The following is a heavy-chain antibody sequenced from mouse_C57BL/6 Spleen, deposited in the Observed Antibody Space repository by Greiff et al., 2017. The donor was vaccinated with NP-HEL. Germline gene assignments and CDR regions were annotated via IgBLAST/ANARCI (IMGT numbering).Heavy chain of an antibody. Sequence: EVKLVESGGGLVKPGGSLKLSCAASGFTFSDYGMHWVRQAPEKGLEWVAYISSGSSTIYYADTVKGRFPISRDNAKNTLFLQMTSLRSEDTAMYYSARSALRRPYCDYWAKAPLSQSPQ. CDR1: GFTFSDYG. CDR3: ARSALRRPYCDY. V-gene: IGHV5-17*01. J-gene: IGHJ2*01. D-gene: IGHD1-2*01. CDR2: ISSGSSTI.